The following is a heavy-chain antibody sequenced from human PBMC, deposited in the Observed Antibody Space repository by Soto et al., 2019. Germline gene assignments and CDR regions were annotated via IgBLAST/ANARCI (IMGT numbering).Heavy chain of an antibody. CDR1: GLTFSTCA. CDR3: ASLYDTSGLYLHRCVFHI. V-gene: IGHV3-23*01. D-gene: IGHD3-22*01. CDR2: ITASGGNT. Sequence: EVQLLQSGGGLVQPGGSLRLSCDASGLTFSTCAMSWVRQAPGKGLEWVSGITASGGNTYYADSVKGRFTVSRDNSKNTLFLQMDSLSAEDTAIYYCASLYDTSGLYLHRCVFHIWGQGTMLTVSS. J-gene: IGHJ3*02.